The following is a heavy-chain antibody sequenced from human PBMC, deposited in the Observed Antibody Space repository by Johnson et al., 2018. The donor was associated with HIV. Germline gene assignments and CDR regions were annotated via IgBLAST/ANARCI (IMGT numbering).Heavy chain of an antibody. D-gene: IGHD1-1*01. Sequence: QVQVVESGGGVVQPGRSLRLSCAASGFTFSSYAMHWVRQAPGKGLEWVAVISYDGSNKYYADSVKGRFTISRDNSKNTLYLQMNSLRAEDTAVYYCARSTGARAAFDIWGQGTMVTVSS. V-gene: IGHV3-30*04. J-gene: IGHJ3*02. CDR1: GFTFSSYA. CDR2: ISYDGSNK. CDR3: ARSTGARAAFDI.